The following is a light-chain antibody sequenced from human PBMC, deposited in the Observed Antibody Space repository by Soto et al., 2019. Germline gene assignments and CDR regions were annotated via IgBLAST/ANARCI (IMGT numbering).Light chain of an antibody. J-gene: IGKJ5*01. CDR3: QQRSNLIT. CDR1: QSVSSY. Sequence: EIVLTQSPATLSLSPGERATLSCRASQSVSSYLAWYQHKPGQAPRLLIYDASNGATGIPARFSGSGSGTDFTLTISSLEHEDFEVYYCQQRSNLITFGQGTRLEIK. CDR2: DAS. V-gene: IGKV3-11*01.